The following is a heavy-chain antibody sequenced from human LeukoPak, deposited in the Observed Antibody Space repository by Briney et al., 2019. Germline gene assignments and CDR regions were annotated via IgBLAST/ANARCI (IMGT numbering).Heavy chain of an antibody. D-gene: IGHD2-2*03. V-gene: IGHV4-59*02. CDR2: MYYSGST. Sequence: SETLSLTCTVSGGSVSSYFCSWIRQPPGKGPEWIGYMYYSGSTNYNPSLKSRVTMSVDTSKNQFSLQLSSVTAADTAVYYCARLDNARGAFDYWGQGTLVTVSS. J-gene: IGHJ4*02. CDR1: GGSVSSYF. CDR3: ARLDNARGAFDY.